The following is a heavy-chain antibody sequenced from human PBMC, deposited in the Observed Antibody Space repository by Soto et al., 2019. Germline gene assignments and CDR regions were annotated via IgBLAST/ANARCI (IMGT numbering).Heavy chain of an antibody. CDR1: GYTLTELS. Sequence: ASVKVSCKVSGYTLTELSMHWVRQAPGKGLEWMGGFDPEDGETIYAQKFQGRVTMTEDTSTDTAYMELSSLRSEDTAVYYCATGQGSPRAHDWLFPGYWGQGTLVTVS. CDR3: ATGQGSPRAHDWLFPGY. J-gene: IGHJ4*02. CDR2: FDPEDGET. V-gene: IGHV1-24*01. D-gene: IGHD3-9*01.